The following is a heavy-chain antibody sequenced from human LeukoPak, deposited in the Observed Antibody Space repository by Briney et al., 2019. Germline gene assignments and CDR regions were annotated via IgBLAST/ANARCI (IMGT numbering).Heavy chain of an antibody. Sequence: GGSLRLSCTGSGLTLRNYEMSWVRQAPGKGLEWVSHISTDGSTVRLADSVEGRFTVSRDNAKNSLFPQMNSLRAEDTAVYFCARDASVPGDKIDIWGQGTMVTVSS. J-gene: IGHJ3*02. V-gene: IGHV3-48*03. CDR2: ISTDGSTV. D-gene: IGHD2-2*01. CDR3: ARDASVPGDKIDI. CDR1: GLTLRNYE.